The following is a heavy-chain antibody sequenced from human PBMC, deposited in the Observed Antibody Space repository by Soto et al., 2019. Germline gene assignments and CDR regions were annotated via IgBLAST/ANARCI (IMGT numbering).Heavy chain of an antibody. D-gene: IGHD4-4*01. V-gene: IGHV3-33*01. CDR3: ARETTEPSAYYYYGMDV. Sequence: GGSLRLSCAASGFTFSSYGMHWVRQAPGKGLEWVAVIWYDGSNKYYADSVKGRFTISRDNSKNTLYLQMSSLRAEDTAVYYCARETTEPSAYYYYGMDVWGQGTTVTVSS. CDR1: GFTFSSYG. CDR2: IWYDGSNK. J-gene: IGHJ6*02.